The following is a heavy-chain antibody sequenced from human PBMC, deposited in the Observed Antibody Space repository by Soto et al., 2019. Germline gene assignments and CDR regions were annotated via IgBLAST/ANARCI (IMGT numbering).Heavy chain of an antibody. CDR3: ARDRSLYYYGMDV. CDR1: GGSISSYY. Sequence: PSETLSLTCTVSGGSISSYYWSWIRQPPGKGLEWIGYIYYSGSTNYNPSLKSRVTISVDTSKNQFSLKLSSVTAADTAVYYCARDRSLYYYGMDVWGQGTTVTVSS. CDR2: IYYSGST. J-gene: IGHJ6*02. V-gene: IGHV4-59*01.